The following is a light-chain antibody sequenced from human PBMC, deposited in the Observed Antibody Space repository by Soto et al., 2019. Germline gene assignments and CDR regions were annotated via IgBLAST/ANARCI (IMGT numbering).Light chain of an antibody. J-gene: IGLJ1*01. CDR2: EVS. CDR3: SSYTSSTLFV. Sequence: QSALTQPASVSGSAGQSITISCTGTSSDVGGYNYVSWYQQHPGKAPKLLIYEVSTRPSGVSNRFSGSKSGNTASLTISGLQAEDEADYYCSSYTSSTLFVFGTGTKVTVL. CDR1: SSDVGGYNY. V-gene: IGLV2-14*01.